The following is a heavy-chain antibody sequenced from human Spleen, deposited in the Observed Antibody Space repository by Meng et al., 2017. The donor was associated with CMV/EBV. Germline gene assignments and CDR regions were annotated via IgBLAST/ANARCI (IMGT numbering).Heavy chain of an antibody. V-gene: IGHV3-21*01. J-gene: IGHJ6*02. CDR2: ITSSSTYI. CDR3: ARVSSHSISMDV. CDR1: GFTFSTYS. Sequence: GESLKISCAASGFTFSTYSMNWVRQTPGKGLEWVSSITSSSTYIYYADSVKGRFTISRDNAKNSLYLQMNSLRAEDTAVYYCARVSSHSISMDVWGQGTTVTVSS. D-gene: IGHD2-21*01.